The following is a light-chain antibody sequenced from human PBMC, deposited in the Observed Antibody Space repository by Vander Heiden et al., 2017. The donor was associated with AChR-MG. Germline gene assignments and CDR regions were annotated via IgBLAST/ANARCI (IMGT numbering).Light chain of an antibody. Sequence: QSALTQPASVSGSPGQSITMSCTRSSRDVGGYNYVSWYQQHPGKAPKLMIYDVSIRPSGVSNRFSGSKSGNTASLTISGLQAEDEADYYCSSYTSSSTLLVFGGGTKLTVV. V-gene: IGLV2-14*01. CDR2: DVS. CDR1: SRDVGGYNY. CDR3: SSYTSSSTLLV. J-gene: IGLJ2*01.